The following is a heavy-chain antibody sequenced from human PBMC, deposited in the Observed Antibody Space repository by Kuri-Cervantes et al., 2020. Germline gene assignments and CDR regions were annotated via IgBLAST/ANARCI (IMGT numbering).Heavy chain of an antibody. Sequence: GASLKISCAASGFTFSDYYMGWIRQAPGKGLEWVSYISSSGSTIYYADSVKGRFTISRDNAKNSLYLQMNSLRAEDTAVYYCARDLRGYKQQIEYWGQGTLVTVSS. J-gene: IGHJ4*02. D-gene: IGHD5-24*01. CDR3: ARDLRGYKQQIEY. V-gene: IGHV3-11*01. CDR2: ISSSGSTI. CDR1: GFTFSDYY.